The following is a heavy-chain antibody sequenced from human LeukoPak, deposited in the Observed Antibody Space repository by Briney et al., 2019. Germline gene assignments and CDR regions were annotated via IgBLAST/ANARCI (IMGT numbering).Heavy chain of an antibody. CDR2: IIPILGIA. CDR1: GGTFSSYA. V-gene: IGHV1-69*04. CDR3: ARDEGEVAARPSFDY. J-gene: IGHJ4*02. D-gene: IGHD6-6*01. Sequence: ASVKVSCKASGGTFSSYAISWVRQAPGQGLEWKGRIIPILGIANYAQKYQGRVTITADKSTSTAYMELSSLRSEDTAVYYCARDEGEVAARPSFDYWGQGTLVTVSS.